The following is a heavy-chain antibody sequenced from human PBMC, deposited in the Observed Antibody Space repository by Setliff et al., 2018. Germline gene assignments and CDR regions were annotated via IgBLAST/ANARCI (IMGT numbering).Heavy chain of an antibody. V-gene: IGHV1-69*06. CDR1: GGTFSSYA. D-gene: IGHD6-19*01. Sequence: SVKVSCKASGGTFSSYAISWVRQAPGQGLEWMGRIIPIFGTANYAQKFQGRVTITADKSTSTAYMELSSLRSEDTAVYYCARDPWQWLTTFTSAEYFQHWGQGTLVTVAS. J-gene: IGHJ1*01. CDR3: ARDPWQWLTTFTSAEYFQH. CDR2: IIPIFGTA.